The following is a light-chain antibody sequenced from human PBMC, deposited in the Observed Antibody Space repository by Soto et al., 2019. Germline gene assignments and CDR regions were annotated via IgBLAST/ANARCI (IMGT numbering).Light chain of an antibody. Sequence: QSALTQPASVSGSPGQSITISCTGTSSDVGSYNLVSWYQQHPGKAPKLMIYEGSKRPSGVSNRFSGSKSGNTASLTVSGLQAEDEADYYCSSFAVSNSFVFGTGTKVTVL. CDR3: SSFAVSNSFV. CDR1: SSDVGSYNL. CDR2: EGS. V-gene: IGLV2-14*02. J-gene: IGLJ1*01.